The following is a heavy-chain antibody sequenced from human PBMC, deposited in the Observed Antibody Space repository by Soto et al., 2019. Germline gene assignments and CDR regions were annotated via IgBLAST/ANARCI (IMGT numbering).Heavy chain of an antibody. CDR1: GYTFTSYD. V-gene: IGHV1-8*01. CDR2: MNPNSGNT. Sequence: QVQLVQSGAEVKKPGASVKVSCKASGYTFTSYDINWVRQATGQGLEWMGWMNPNSGNTGYAQKFQGRVTMTRNNSISTAYMELSSLRSEDTAVYYCARGRTYCSGGSCYLGWFDPWGQGTLVTVSS. J-gene: IGHJ5*02. CDR3: ARGRTYCSGGSCYLGWFDP. D-gene: IGHD2-15*01.